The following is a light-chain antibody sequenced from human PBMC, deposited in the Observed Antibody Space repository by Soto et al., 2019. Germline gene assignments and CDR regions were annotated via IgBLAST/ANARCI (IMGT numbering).Light chain of an antibody. J-gene: IGKJ1*01. Sequence: QLTQSPSSLSASVGDRVTITCRASQGNSSNLAWYQQKPGRAPKLLIFGASTLQSGVPSRFSGSGSGTDFTLTISSLQPEDFATYFCQKLNAYPPWTFGQGTKVEIK. CDR2: GAS. CDR3: QKLNAYPPWT. CDR1: QGNSSN. V-gene: IGKV1-9*01.